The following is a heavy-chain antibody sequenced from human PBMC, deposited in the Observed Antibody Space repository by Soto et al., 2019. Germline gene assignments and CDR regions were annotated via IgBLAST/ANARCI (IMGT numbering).Heavy chain of an antibody. Sequence: PGESLKISCKGSGYSFTSYWIGWVRQMPGKGLEWMGIIYPGDSDTRYSPSFQGQVTISADKSISTAYLQWSSLKASDTAMYYCARLSEDYYDSSGYYDYWGQGTLVTVSS. V-gene: IGHV5-51*01. CDR3: ARLSEDYYDSSGYYDY. J-gene: IGHJ4*02. D-gene: IGHD3-22*01. CDR1: GYSFTSYW. CDR2: IYPGDSDT.